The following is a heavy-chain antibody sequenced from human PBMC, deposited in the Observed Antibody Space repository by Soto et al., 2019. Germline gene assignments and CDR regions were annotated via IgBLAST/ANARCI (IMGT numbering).Heavy chain of an antibody. J-gene: IGHJ4*02. Sequence: SETLSLTCTVSGGSIGGYHWSWIRQPAGKGLEWIGRMYNSERTNYNPSLKSRVTMSMDTSKSQFSLRLTSVTAADTAVYFCAREPLAHSYFDLWGQGTLVTVSS. V-gene: IGHV4-4*07. CDR1: GGSIGGYH. CDR2: MYNSERT. CDR3: AREPLAHSYFDL.